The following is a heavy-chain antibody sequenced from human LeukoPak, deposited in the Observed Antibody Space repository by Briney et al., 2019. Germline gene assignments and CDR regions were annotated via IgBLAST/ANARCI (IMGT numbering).Heavy chain of an antibody. J-gene: IGHJ4*02. CDR2: ITSDAYI. D-gene: IGHD4-17*01. CDR3: ARADYGDYGVDY. Sequence: PGGSLRLSCAASGFAFSSSNLNWFRQAPGKGLEWVSSITSDAYIYYADSLKGRFSISRDNAKNSVSLQMISLRAEDTAVYYCARADYGDYGVDYWGQGALVTVSS. CDR1: GFAFSSSN. V-gene: IGHV3-21*01.